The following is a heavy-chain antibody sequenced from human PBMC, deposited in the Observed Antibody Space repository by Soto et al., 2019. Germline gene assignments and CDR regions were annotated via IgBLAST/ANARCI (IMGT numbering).Heavy chain of an antibody. CDR2: IIPIFGTA. V-gene: IGHV1-69*01. D-gene: IGHD6-13*01. Sequence: QVQLVQSGAEVKKPGSSVKVSCKASGGTFSSYAISWVRQAPGQGLEWMGGIIPIFGTANYAQKFQGRVTITADESTSTDYMALSSLRSEDTAVYYCARAAGYSSSPEVDGMDVWGQGTTVTVSS. CDR1: GGTFSSYA. J-gene: IGHJ6*02. CDR3: ARAAGYSSSPEVDGMDV.